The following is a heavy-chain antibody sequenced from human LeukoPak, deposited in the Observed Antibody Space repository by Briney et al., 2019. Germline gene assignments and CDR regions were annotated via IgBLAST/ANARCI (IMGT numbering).Heavy chain of an antibody. CDR1: GGSISSYY. Sequence: SETLSLTCTASGGSISSYYWSWIRQPAGKGLEWIGRIYTSGSTNYNPSLKSRVTMSVDTSKNQFSLKLSSVTAADTAVYYCARGGEGYYDSSGYPLYPGFFDYWGQGTLVTVSS. V-gene: IGHV4-4*07. CDR3: ARGGEGYYDSSGYPLYPGFFDY. J-gene: IGHJ4*02. D-gene: IGHD3-22*01. CDR2: IYTSGST.